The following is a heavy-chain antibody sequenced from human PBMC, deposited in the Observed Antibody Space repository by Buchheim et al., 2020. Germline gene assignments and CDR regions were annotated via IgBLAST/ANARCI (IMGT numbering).Heavy chain of an antibody. V-gene: IGHV3-74*01. CDR2: ISSDGGSI. J-gene: IGHJ3*02. Sequence: EVQLVESGGGLVQPGGSLRLSCAASQFTFNTYWMHWVRQVPGKGLVWVSRISSDGGSISYADSVKGRFTISRDNAKNTLYLQMDGLRAEDTAIYYCARVQLLADDIFDIWGQGT. CDR3: ARVQLLADDIFDI. D-gene: IGHD2-2*01. CDR1: QFTFNTYW.